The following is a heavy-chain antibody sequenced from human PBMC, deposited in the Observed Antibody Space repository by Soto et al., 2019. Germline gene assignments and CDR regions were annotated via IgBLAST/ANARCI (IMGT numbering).Heavy chain of an antibody. CDR2: IIPIFGIA. Sequence: SVKVSCKASGYTFTSYGISWVRQAPGQGLEWMGGIIPIFGIANYAQKFQGRVTITADESTSTAYMELNSLRSEDTAVYYCARDRVPATIDQTYNWFDPWGQGTLVTVSS. J-gene: IGHJ5*02. CDR1: GYTFTSYG. CDR3: ARDRVPATIDQTYNWFDP. D-gene: IGHD2-2*02. V-gene: IGHV1-69*13.